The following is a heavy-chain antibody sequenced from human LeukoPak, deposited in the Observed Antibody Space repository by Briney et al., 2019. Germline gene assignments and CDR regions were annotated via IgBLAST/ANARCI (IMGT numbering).Heavy chain of an antibody. CDR1: GYTFTSYG. Sequence: ASVKVSCKASGYTFTSYGISWVRQAPGQGLEWMGWISAYNGNTNYAQKLQGRVTMTTDTSTSTAYMELRSLRSDGTAVYYCARVGDVLRYFDWFRVPYNWFDPWGQGTLVTVSS. CDR3: ARVGDVLRYFDWFRVPYNWFDP. V-gene: IGHV1-18*04. D-gene: IGHD3-9*01. J-gene: IGHJ5*02. CDR2: ISAYNGNT.